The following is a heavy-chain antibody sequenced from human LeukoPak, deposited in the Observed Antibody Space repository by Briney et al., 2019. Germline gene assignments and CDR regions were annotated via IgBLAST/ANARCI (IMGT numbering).Heavy chain of an antibody. Sequence: GASVKVSCKASGYTFTGYYMHWVRQAPGQGLEWMGWINPNSGGTNYAQKFQGRVTMTRDTSISTAYMELSRLRSDDTAVYYCARTNRLLWFGASDGADAFDIWGQGTMVTVSS. V-gene: IGHV1-2*02. D-gene: IGHD3-10*01. J-gene: IGHJ3*02. CDR1: GYTFTGYY. CDR3: ARTNRLLWFGASDGADAFDI. CDR2: INPNSGGT.